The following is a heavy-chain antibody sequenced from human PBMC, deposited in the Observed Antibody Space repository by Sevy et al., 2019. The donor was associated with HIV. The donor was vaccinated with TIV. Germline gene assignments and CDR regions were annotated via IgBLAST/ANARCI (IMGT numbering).Heavy chain of an antibody. Sequence: GGSLRLSCVVSGLTFSNYWMSWVRQAPGKGLEWVANINQNGSEIYSVDSVKGRFTFSRDNAKNSVYLQLNSLRAEDTAVYYCAINSGYGMDAWGQGTTVTVSS. CDR2: INQNGSEI. CDR1: GLTFSNYW. CDR3: AINSGYGMDA. D-gene: IGHD6-19*01. V-gene: IGHV3-7*01. J-gene: IGHJ6*02.